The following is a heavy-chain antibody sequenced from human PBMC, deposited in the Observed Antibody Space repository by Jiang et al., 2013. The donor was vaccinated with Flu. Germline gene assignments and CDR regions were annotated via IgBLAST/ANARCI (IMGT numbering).Heavy chain of an antibody. CDR1: GYNFISYW. V-gene: IGHV5-51*01. CDR2: IYPGDSNT. D-gene: IGHD5-24*01. Sequence: AEVKKPGESLRISCKVSGYNFISYWISWVRQMPGKGLEWMGIIYPGDSNTRYSPSFQGQVTISADKSISTAYLQWSSLKASDTAMYYCARHTANEGQLDYWGQGTLVTVSS. CDR3: ARHTANEGQLDY. J-gene: IGHJ4*02.